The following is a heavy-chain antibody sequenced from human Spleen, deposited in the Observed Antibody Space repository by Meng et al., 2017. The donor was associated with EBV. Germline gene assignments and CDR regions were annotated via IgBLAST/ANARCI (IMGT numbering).Heavy chain of an antibody. V-gene: IGHV4-38-2*02. Sequence: QLQLRESGPGQVKPSETLSLTCTVPGYSISSFYYWGWIRQPPGRGLEWIGEINHSGSTNYNPSLKSRVTISVDTSKNQFSLKLSSVTAADTAVYYCARGRLDIVVVPAAAGNWFDPWGQGTLVTVSS. D-gene: IGHD2-2*03. J-gene: IGHJ5*02. CDR2: INHSGST. CDR3: ARGRLDIVVVPAAAGNWFDP. CDR1: GYSISSFYY.